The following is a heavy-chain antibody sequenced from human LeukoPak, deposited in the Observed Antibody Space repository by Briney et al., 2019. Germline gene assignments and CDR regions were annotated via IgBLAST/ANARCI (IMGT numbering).Heavy chain of an antibody. Sequence: GGSLRLSCAASGFTFSSYWMSWVRQAPGKGLEWVANIKQDGSEKYYVESVKGRFTISRDNAKNSLYLQMNRLRAEDTAVYYCARDRGYSGYDLGLWFDPWGQGTLVTVSS. J-gene: IGHJ5*02. CDR2: IKQDGSEK. V-gene: IGHV3-7*01. D-gene: IGHD5-12*01. CDR1: GFTFSSYW. CDR3: ARDRGYSGYDLGLWFDP.